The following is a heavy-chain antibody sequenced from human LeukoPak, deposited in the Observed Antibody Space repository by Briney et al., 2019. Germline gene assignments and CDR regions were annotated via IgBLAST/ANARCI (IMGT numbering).Heavy chain of an antibody. CDR1: GYTFNSYY. D-gene: IGHD5-24*01. CDR3: ARIADGYNAYYFDY. J-gene: IGHJ4*02. CDR2: INPSGDFT. V-gene: IGHV1-46*02. Sequence: ASVKVSCKASGYTFNSYYMHWVRQAPGQGLEWMGIINPSGDFTSYAQKFQGRVTMTTDTSTSTAYMELRSLRSDDTAVYYCARIADGYNAYYFDYWGQGTLVTVSS.